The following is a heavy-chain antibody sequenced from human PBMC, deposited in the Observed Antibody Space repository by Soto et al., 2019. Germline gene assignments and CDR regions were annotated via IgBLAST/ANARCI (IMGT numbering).Heavy chain of an antibody. CDR2: INAGNGNT. V-gene: IGHV1-3*01. J-gene: IGHJ4*02. Sequence: QVQLVQSGAEVKKPGASVKVSCKASGYTFTSYAMHWVRQAPGQRLEWMGWINAGNGNTKYSQKFQGRVTITRDTSASTAYMELSSLRSEDTAVYYCARDRGSSSYPQPVYYFDYWGQGTLVTVSS. D-gene: IGHD6-6*01. CDR1: GYTFTSYA. CDR3: ARDRGSSSYPQPVYYFDY.